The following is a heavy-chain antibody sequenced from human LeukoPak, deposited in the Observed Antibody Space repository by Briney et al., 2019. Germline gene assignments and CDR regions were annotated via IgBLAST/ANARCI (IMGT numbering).Heavy chain of an antibody. CDR3: ARDLRGITVTGVGWFDI. V-gene: IGHV1-2*02. J-gene: IGHJ5*02. CDR1: GYTFTGYY. D-gene: IGHD4-17*01. Sequence: ASVKVSCKASGYTFTGYYMHWVRQAPGQGLEWMGWINPNSGGTNYAQKFQGRVTMTRDTSISTAYMELSRLRSDDTAVYYCARDLRGITVTGVGWFDIWGQGTLVTVSS. CDR2: INPNSGGT.